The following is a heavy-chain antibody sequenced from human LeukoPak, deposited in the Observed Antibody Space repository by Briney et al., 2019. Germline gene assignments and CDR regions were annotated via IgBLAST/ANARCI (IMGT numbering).Heavy chain of an antibody. Sequence: GGSLRLSCAASGFTFSSYEMNWVRQAPGKGLEWVSYISSSGNTIYYADSVKGRFTISRDNAKNSLYLQMNSLRAEDTAVYYCARWGKVRGVNYWGQGTLVTVPS. CDR2: ISSSGNTI. V-gene: IGHV3-48*03. CDR3: ARWGKVRGVNY. D-gene: IGHD3-10*01. J-gene: IGHJ4*02. CDR1: GFTFSSYE.